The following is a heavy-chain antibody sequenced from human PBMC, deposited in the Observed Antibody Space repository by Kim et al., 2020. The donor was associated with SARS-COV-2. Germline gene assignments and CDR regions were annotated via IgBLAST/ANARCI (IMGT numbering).Heavy chain of an antibody. CDR2: ISYDGSNK. D-gene: IGHD1-26*01. CDR3: ARGRGGSYYYGMDV. Sequence: GGSLRLSCAASGFTFSSYAMHWVRQAPGKGLEWVAVISYDGSNKYYADSVKGRFTISRDNSKNTLYLQMNSLRAEDTAVYYCARGRGGSYYYGMDVWGQGTTVTVSS. J-gene: IGHJ6*02. CDR1: GFTFSSYA. V-gene: IGHV3-30-3*01.